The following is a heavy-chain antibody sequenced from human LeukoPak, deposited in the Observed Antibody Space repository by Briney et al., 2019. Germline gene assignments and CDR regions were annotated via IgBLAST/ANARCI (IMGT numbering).Heavy chain of an antibody. V-gene: IGHV3-23*01. CDR2: MCGTAGCT. Sequence: GGSLTLSCQASGFTFYMYAMSWVRQAPGKGLEWVASMCGTAGCTFYPDSVKGRFTISRDDSRNVLYLRMNSLTAEDTAIYYCAKDRPNFHENSGHYYRRDGDSWGQGTLVTVSS. CDR1: GFTFYMYA. J-gene: IGHJ5*01. D-gene: IGHD3-22*01. CDR3: AKDRPNFHENSGHYYRRDGDS.